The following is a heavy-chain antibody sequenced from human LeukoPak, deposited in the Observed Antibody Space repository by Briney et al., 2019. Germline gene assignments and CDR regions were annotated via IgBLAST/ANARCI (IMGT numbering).Heavy chain of an antibody. CDR1: GYTFTGYY. Sequence: ASVKVSCKASGYTFTGYYMHWVRQAPGQGLEWMGWINPNSGGTNYAQKFQGRVTMTRDTSISTAYMELSRLRSDDTAVYYCARAESDLYYDFWSGYYVLAYWGQGTLVTVSS. CDR2: INPNSGGT. D-gene: IGHD3-3*01. V-gene: IGHV1-2*02. CDR3: ARAESDLYYDFWSGYYVLAY. J-gene: IGHJ4*02.